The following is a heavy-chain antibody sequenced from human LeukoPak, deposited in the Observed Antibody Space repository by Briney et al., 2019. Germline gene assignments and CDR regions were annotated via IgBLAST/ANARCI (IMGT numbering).Heavy chain of an antibody. J-gene: IGHJ5*02. CDR2: IYYSGST. Sequence: KPSQTLSLTCTVSGGSISSGGYYWSWIRQHPGKGLEWIGYIYYSGSTYYNPSLKSRVTISVDTSKNQFSLKLSSVTAADTAVYYCARAAYCSGGSCYLGFDPWGQGTLVTVSS. V-gene: IGHV4-31*03. D-gene: IGHD2-15*01. CDR1: GGSISSGGYY. CDR3: ARAAYCSGGSCYLGFDP.